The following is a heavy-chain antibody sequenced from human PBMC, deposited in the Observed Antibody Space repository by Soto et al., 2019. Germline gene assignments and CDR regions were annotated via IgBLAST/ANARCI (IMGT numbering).Heavy chain of an antibody. Sequence: PSETLSLTCAVSGGSISSGGSSWSWIRQPPGKGLEWIGYIYHSGSTYYNPSLKSRVTISVDRSKNQFSLKLSSVTAADTAVYYCARENLGYSSSFGRAGNWFDPWGQGTLVTVSS. CDR2: IYHSGST. V-gene: IGHV4-30-2*01. CDR1: GGSISSGGSS. D-gene: IGHD6-13*01. J-gene: IGHJ5*02. CDR3: ARENLGYSSSFGRAGNWFDP.